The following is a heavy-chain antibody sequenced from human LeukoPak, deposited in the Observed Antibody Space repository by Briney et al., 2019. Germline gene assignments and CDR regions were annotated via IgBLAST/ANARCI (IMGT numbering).Heavy chain of an antibody. CDR3: ARTDSSGWYVWFDP. D-gene: IGHD6-19*01. J-gene: IGHJ5*02. CDR1: GGSISSSSYY. CDR2: INHSGST. Sequence: SETLSLTCTVSGGSISSSSYYWSWIRQPPGKGLEWIGEINHSGSTNYNPSLKSRVTISVDTSKNQFSLKLSSVTAADTAVYYCARTDSSGWYVWFDPWGQGTLVTVSS. V-gene: IGHV4-39*07.